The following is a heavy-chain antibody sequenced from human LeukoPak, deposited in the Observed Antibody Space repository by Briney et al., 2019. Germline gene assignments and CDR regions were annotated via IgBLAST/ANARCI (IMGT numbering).Heavy chain of an antibody. CDR3: ARDRSTVTTPDAFDI. CDR1: GFTFSSYW. Sequence: GGSLRLSCAASGFTFSSYWMSWVRQAPGKGLEWVANIKQDGSEKYYVDSVKGRFTISRDNAKNSLYLQTNSLRAEDTAVYYCARDRSTVTTPDAFDIWGQGTMVTVSS. V-gene: IGHV3-7*01. J-gene: IGHJ3*02. D-gene: IGHD4-17*01. CDR2: IKQDGSEK.